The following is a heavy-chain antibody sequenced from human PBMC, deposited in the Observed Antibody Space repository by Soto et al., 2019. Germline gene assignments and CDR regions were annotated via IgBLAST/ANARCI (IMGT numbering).Heavy chain of an antibody. CDR3: ARGYSPIGAD. CDR2: INHSGST. D-gene: IGHD2-21*01. J-gene: IGHJ4*02. Sequence: SETLSLTCTVSGGSISSSSYYWGWIRQPPGKGLEWIGNINHSGSTNYNPSLKSRLTISLDTSKNQFSLKLSSVAAADSAVYFCARGYSPIGADWSQGTVVTVSS. V-gene: IGHV4-39*02. CDR1: GGSISSSSYY.